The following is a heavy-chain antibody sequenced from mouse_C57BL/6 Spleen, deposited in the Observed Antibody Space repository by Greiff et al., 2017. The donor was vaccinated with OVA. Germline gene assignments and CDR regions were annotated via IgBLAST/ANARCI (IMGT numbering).Heavy chain of an antibody. J-gene: IGHJ2*01. V-gene: IGHV1-64*01. CDR2: IHPNSGST. CDR1: GYTFTSYW. D-gene: IGHD1-1*01. CDR3: ARSRILLRSYYFDY. Sequence: QVQLQQSGAELVKPGASVKLSCKASGYTFTSYWMHWVKQRPGQGLEWIGMIHPNSGSTNYNEKFKIKATLTVDKSSSTAYMQLSSLTSEDSAVYYCARSRILLRSYYFDYWGQGTTLTVSS.